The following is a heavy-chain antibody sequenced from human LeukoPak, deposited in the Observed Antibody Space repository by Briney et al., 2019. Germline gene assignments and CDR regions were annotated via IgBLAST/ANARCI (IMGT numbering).Heavy chain of an antibody. D-gene: IGHD5-24*01. CDR1: GYTFTSYG. V-gene: IGHV1-18*01. CDR2: ISAYNGNT. Sequence: ASVKVSCKASGYTFTSYGISWMRQAPGQGLGWMGWISAYNGNTNYAQKLQGRVTMTTDTSTSTAYMELRSLRSDDTAVYYCVRDGYNPGFDYWGQGTLVTVSS. CDR3: VRDGYNPGFDY. J-gene: IGHJ4*02.